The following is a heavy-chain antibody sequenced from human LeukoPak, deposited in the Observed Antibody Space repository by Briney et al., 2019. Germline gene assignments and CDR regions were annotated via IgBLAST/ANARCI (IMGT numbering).Heavy chain of an antibody. J-gene: IGHJ6*02. V-gene: IGHV3-11*01. CDR1: GFTFSDYY. CDR3: ASYSGPAPRYYGMDV. CDR2: ISSSGSTI. Sequence: AGGSLRLSCAASGFTFSDYYMSWIRQAPGKGLEWVSYISSSGSTIYYADSVKGRFTISRDNAKNSLCLQMNSLRAEDTAVYYCASYSGPAPRYYGMDVWGQGTTVTVSS. D-gene: IGHD5-12*01.